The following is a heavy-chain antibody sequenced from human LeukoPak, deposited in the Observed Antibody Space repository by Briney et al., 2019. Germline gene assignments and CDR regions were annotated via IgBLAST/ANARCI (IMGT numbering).Heavy chain of an antibody. CDR3: AGAGVVVAATDY. CDR1: GGSVSSGSYY. D-gene: IGHD2-15*01. V-gene: IGHV4-61*01. Sequence: SETLSLTCTVSGGSVSSGSYYWSWIRQPPGKGLEWIGYIYYSGSTNYNPSLKGRVTISVDTSKNQFSLKLSSVTAADTAVYYCAGAGVVVAATDYWGQGTLVTVSS. J-gene: IGHJ4*02. CDR2: IYYSGST.